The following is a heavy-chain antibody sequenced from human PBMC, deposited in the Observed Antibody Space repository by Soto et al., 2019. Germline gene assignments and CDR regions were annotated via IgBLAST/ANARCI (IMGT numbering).Heavy chain of an antibody. Sequence: EASVKVSCKASGGTFSSYTISWVRQAPGQGLEWMGRIIPILGIANYAQKFQGRVTMTTDTSTSTAYMELRSLRSDDTAVYYCARAEVSTNHPGFDYWGQGTLVTVSS. CDR1: GGTFSSYT. CDR2: IIPILGIA. V-gene: IGHV1-69*02. D-gene: IGHD5-12*01. J-gene: IGHJ4*02. CDR3: ARAEVSTNHPGFDY.